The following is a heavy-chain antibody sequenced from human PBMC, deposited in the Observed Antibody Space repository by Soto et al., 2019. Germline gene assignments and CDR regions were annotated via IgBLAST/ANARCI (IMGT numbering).Heavy chain of an antibody. J-gene: IGHJ6*02. CDR1: GYTFTSYG. Sequence: QVQLVQSGAEVKKPGASVKVSCKASGYTFTSYGISWVRQAPGQGLELMGLISAYNGNTNYAQKLQGRITMTTDTSTSTAYMELRSLRSDVTAVCYGARDRGAYGMDVWGQGTTVTVSS. CDR2: ISAYNGNT. CDR3: ARDRGAYGMDV. D-gene: IGHD3-10*01. V-gene: IGHV1-18*01.